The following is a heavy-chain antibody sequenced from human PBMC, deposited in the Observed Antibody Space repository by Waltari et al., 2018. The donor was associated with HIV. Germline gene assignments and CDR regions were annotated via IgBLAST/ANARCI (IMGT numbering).Heavy chain of an antibody. CDR1: GFTFGDYA. J-gene: IGHJ4*02. CDR2: IRSKAYGGTT. D-gene: IGHD2-2*01. CDR3: ADQTNFHY. Sequence: EAQLVEYGGGLVQPGRSLTLSCTASGFTFGDYALSWVRQAPGKGLEWIGFIRSKAYGGTTEYAASVKGRFIISRDDSKGIAFLQMNSLIIEDTAVYYCADQTNFHYWGQGTLVTVSS. V-gene: IGHV3-49*04.